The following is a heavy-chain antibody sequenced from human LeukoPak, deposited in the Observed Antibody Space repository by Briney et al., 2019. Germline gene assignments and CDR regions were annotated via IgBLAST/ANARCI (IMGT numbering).Heavy chain of an antibody. D-gene: IGHD4-23*01. CDR3: ARGDYGGGFDY. V-gene: IGHV1-18*01. Sequence: ASVKVSCKASGYTFTSYGITWVRQAPGQGLEWMGWISSYNGDTKYAQKVQGRVTVTTDTSTSTAYMELRSLSLDDTAVYYCARGDYGGGFDYWGQGTLVTVSS. CDR1: GYTFTSYG. J-gene: IGHJ4*02. CDR2: ISSYNGDT.